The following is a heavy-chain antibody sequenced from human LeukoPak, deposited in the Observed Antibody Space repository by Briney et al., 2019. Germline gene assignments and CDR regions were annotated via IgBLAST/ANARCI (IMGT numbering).Heavy chain of an antibody. J-gene: IGHJ5*02. CDR2: IQYDESLK. CDR3: AKDQGVVGSYDA. Sequence: GGSLRLSCEASGFTFSRFGMNWVRQAPDKGLEWVAFIQYDESLKCYLGSVKGRFATSRDNSKNTVYLQMNSLRVEDTAVYYCAKDQGVVGSYDAWGQGTLVTVSS. D-gene: IGHD3-10*01. CDR1: GFTFSRFG. V-gene: IGHV3-30*02.